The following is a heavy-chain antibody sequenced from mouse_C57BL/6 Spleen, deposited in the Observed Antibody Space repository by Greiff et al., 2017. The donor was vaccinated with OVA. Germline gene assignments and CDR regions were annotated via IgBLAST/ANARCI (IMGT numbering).Heavy chain of an antibody. Sequence: EVMLVESGGGLVKPGGSLKLSCAASGFTFSDYGMHWVRQAPEKGLEWVAYISSGSSTIYYADTVKGRFTISRDNAKNTLFPQMTSLRSEDTAMYYCAKAHYYGSSYDYAMDYWGQGTSVTVSS. CDR2: ISSGSSTI. V-gene: IGHV5-17*01. CDR3: AKAHYYGSSYDYAMDY. D-gene: IGHD1-1*01. J-gene: IGHJ4*01. CDR1: GFTFSDYG.